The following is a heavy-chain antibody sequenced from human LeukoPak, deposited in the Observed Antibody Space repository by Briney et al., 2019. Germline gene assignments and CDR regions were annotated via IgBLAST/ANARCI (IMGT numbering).Heavy chain of an antibody. Sequence: ASVKVSCKASGYTFTGYYLHWVRQAPGQGLEWMGWINPDTGATNYAQKFQGRVTMTSDTSITTAYMELIRLRSDDTAVYYWVRGEDCSRTRGYHYSDMTSGAKGPRSPSP. J-gene: IGHJ6*03. CDR3: VRGEDCSRTRGYHYSDMTS. V-gene: IGHV1-2*02. CDR1: GYTFTGYY. D-gene: IGHD1-7*01. CDR2: INPDTGAT.